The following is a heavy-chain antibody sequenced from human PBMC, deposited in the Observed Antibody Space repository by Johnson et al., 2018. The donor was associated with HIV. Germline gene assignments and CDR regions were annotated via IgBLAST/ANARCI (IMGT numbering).Heavy chain of an antibody. Sequence: VHLVESGGGLVQPGGSLRLSCAASGFTFSSYWMSWVRQAPGKGLEWVANIKQDGSTTSYADSVKGRFTIPRDNAKNTLYLQMNRLRAEDTAVYYCSKDQFHKGGGSLVDGFDIWGQGTMVTVSS. V-gene: IGHV3-7*01. D-gene: IGHD2-15*01. CDR3: SKDQFHKGGGSLVDGFDI. CDR2: IKQDGSTT. CDR1: GFTFSSYW. J-gene: IGHJ3*02.